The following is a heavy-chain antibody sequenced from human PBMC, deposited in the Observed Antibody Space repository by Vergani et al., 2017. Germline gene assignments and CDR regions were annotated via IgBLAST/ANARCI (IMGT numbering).Heavy chain of an antibody. CDR1: GGSISSGGYY. J-gene: IGHJ5*02. D-gene: IGHD3-3*01. CDR3: ARFFGVGATNWFDP. Sequence: QVQLQESGPGLVKPSQTLSLTCTVSGGSISSGGYYWSWIRQHPGNGLEWIGYIYYSGRTYYNPSLKSRVTISVDTSKNQFSLKLSSVTAADTAVYYCARFFGVGATNWFDPWGQGTLVTVSA. V-gene: IGHV4-31*03. CDR2: IYYSGRT.